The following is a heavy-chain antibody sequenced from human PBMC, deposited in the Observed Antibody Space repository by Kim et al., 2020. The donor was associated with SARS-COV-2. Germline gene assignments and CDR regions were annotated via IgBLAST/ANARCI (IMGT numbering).Heavy chain of an antibody. V-gene: IGHV1-69*01. Sequence: PIFGTANYAQKFQGRVTITADESTSTAYMELSSLRSEDTAVYYSARDLDYWGQGTLVTVSS. CDR3: ARDLDY. CDR2: PIFGTA. J-gene: IGHJ4*02.